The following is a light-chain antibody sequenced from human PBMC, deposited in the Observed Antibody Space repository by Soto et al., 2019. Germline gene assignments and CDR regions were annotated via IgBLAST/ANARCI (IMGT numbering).Light chain of an antibody. J-gene: IGKJ5*01. Sequence: VVMTQAPATLSLSPVERASLSFRASQRVNDNLAWYQQKRGQAPRLLIYGSSTRATGSPARFSGSGSGTDFTLTISSLEPEDFAVYYCHHRGNGITFGQGTRLEIK. V-gene: IGKV3D-15*01. CDR1: QRVNDN. CDR3: HHRGNGIT. CDR2: GSS.